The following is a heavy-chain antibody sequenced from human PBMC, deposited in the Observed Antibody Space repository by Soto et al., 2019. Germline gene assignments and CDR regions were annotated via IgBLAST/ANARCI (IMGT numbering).Heavy chain of an antibody. V-gene: IGHV1-8*01. D-gene: IGHD2-15*01. CDR2: INPTSEYT. CDR3: ARQVHPAYSRD. J-gene: IGHJ4*02. Sequence: ASVKVSCKATGYTFTSYYINWMRQAPGQGLEWVGWINPTSEYTAHAQKFQGRVTLTREISTATAYMELSSLTSEDTAVYFCARQVHPAYSRDWGPGTQVTVSS. CDR1: GYTFTSYY.